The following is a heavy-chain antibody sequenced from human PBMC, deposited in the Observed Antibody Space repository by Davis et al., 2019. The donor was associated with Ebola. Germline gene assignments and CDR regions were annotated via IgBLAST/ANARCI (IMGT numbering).Heavy chain of an antibody. CDR2: INANTGGT. J-gene: IGHJ5*02. V-gene: IGHV1-2*06. D-gene: IGHD5-18*01. Sequence: ASVKVSCKASGFTLSAYYIHWVRQAPGQGLEWMGRINANTGGTNYAQNFQGRVTMTRDTSITTAYMELTRLTSDDTAVYYCARGHTYGRWDDWFDPWGQGTLVTVSS. CDR3: ARGHTYGRWDDWFDP. CDR1: GFTLSAYY.